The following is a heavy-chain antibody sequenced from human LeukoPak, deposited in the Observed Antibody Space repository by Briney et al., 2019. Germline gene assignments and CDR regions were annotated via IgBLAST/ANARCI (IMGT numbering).Heavy chain of an antibody. V-gene: IGHV3-23*01. CDR2: FSRSGDTT. D-gene: IGHD3-22*01. J-gene: IGHJ4*02. Sequence: GGSLRLSCAASGFTISRYPMSWVRLAPGKGLEWVSTFSRSGDTTYYADSVKGRFTISRDNSKNTLYLHMNSLRAEDTAVYYCARRDSSGSHYFDYWGQGTLVTVSS. CDR3: ARRDSSGSHYFDY. CDR1: GFTISRYP.